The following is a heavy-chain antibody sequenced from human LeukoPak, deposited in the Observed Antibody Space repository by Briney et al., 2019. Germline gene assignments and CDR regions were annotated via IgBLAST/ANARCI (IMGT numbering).Heavy chain of an antibody. CDR2: IRQDGGEK. Sequence: PGGSLRLSCAASEFIFSTYWMSWVRQAPGKGLEWVANIRQDGGEKYYLDSVKGRFTVSRDNAKNSLYLQMNSLRAEDTAVYYCARLGARQILEYWGQGTLVTVSS. V-gene: IGHV3-7*01. J-gene: IGHJ4*02. D-gene: IGHD4-17*01. CDR3: ARLGARQILEY. CDR1: EFIFSTYW.